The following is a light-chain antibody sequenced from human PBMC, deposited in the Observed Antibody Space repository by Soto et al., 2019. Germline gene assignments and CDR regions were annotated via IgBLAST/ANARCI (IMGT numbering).Light chain of an antibody. CDR1: SSDVGGYNY. V-gene: IGLV2-8*01. J-gene: IGLJ2*01. CDR3: SSYAGNNNLV. CDR2: EVN. Sequence: QSVLTQPPSASGSPGQSVTISCTGTSSDVGGYNYVSWYQQHPGKAPKLMIYEVNKWPSGVPDRFSGSKSDNTASLTVSGLQAEDEADYYCSSYAGNNNLVFGGGTKLTVL.